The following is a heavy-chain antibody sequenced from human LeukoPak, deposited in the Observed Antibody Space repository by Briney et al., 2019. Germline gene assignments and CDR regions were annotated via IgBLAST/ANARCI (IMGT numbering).Heavy chain of an antibody. Sequence: PGGSLRLSCAASGFTFSSYSMSWVRQAPGKGLEWVSYISSSSSTIYYADSVKGRFTISRDNAKNSLYLQMNSLRAEDTAVYYCATLSGSYPAYYYMDVWGKGTTVTVSS. CDR3: ATLSGSYPAYYYMDV. V-gene: IGHV3-48*01. CDR2: ISSSSSTI. CDR1: GFTFSSYS. J-gene: IGHJ6*03. D-gene: IGHD1-26*01.